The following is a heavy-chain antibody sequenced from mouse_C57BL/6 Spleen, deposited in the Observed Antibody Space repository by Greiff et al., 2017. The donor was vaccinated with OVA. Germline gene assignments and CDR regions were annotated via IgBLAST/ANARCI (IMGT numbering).Heavy chain of an antibody. CDR3: ARWDTYYRRAMDY. V-gene: IGHV1-85*01. Sequence: QVQLKESGPELVKPGASVKLSCKASGYTFTSYDINWVKQRPGQGLEWIGWIYPRDGSTKYNEKFKGKATLTVDTSSSTAYMELHSLTSEDSAVYFCARWDTYYRRAMDYWGQGTSVTVSS. CDR2: IYPRDGST. CDR1: GYTFTSYD. D-gene: IGHD2-14*01. J-gene: IGHJ4*01.